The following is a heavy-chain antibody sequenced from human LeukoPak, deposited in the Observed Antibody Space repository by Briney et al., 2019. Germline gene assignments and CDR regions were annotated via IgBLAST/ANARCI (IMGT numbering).Heavy chain of an antibody. J-gene: IGHJ4*02. V-gene: IGHV3-30*04. CDR3: ARGSGLYNWAPGDDY. Sequence: PGRSLRLSCAASGFTFSSYAMHWVRQAPGKGLEWVAVMSYVGSNKYYADSVKGRFTISRDNSKNTLYLQMNSLRAEDTAVYYCARGSGLYNWAPGDDYWGQGTLVTVSS. D-gene: IGHD1-20*01. CDR2: MSYVGSNK. CDR1: GFTFSSYA.